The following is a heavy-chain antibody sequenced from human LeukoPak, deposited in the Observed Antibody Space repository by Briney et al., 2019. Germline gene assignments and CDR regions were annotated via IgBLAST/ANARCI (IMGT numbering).Heavy chain of an antibody. CDR1: GFSFSSYT. V-gene: IGHV3-48*01. CDR3: ARDYLYAFDI. CDR2: IATSTI. Sequence: GGSLRLSCAASGFSFSSYTMNWVRQAPGKGLEWVSYIATSTIHYADSVKGRFTISRDNARNSLYLQMNSLRAEDTAVYYCARDYLYAFDIWGQGTMVAVSS. J-gene: IGHJ3*02.